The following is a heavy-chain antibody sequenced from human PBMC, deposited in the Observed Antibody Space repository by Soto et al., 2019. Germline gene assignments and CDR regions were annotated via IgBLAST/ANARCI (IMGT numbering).Heavy chain of an antibody. Sequence: ASVKVSCKASGYTFTGYYMHWVRQAPGQGLEWMGWINPNSGGTNYAQKFQGWVTMTRDTSISTAYMELSRLRSDDTAVYYCARDRNSSGWSSSYCFDYWGQGTLVTVSS. CDR1: GYTFTGYY. CDR2: INPNSGGT. V-gene: IGHV1-2*04. CDR3: ARDRNSSGWSSSYCFDY. D-gene: IGHD6-19*01. J-gene: IGHJ4*02.